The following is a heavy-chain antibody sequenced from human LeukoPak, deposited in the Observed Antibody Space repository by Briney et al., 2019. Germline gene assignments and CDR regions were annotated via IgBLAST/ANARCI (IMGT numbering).Heavy chain of an antibody. Sequence: PGGSLRLSCAASGFTINTYWMHWVRQAPGKGLEWVSSISSSSSYIYYADSVKGRFTISRDNAKNSLYLQMNSLRAEDTAVYYCASLTRKEFGGVIVVFDYWGQGTLVTVSS. CDR1: GFTINTYW. D-gene: IGHD3-16*02. V-gene: IGHV3-21*01. CDR2: ISSSSSYI. CDR3: ASLTRKEFGGVIVVFDY. J-gene: IGHJ4*02.